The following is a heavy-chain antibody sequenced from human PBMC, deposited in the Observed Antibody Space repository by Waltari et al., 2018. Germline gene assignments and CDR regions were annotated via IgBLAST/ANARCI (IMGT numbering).Heavy chain of an antibody. D-gene: IGHD3-16*01. J-gene: IGHJ4*02. CDR3: AREGTYDFDY. CDR1: GFTFSSFS. V-gene: IGHV3-7*01. CDR2: IKQDGSEK. Sequence: EVQLVESGGGLVQPGGSLRLSCAASGFTFSSFSMNWVRQAPGKGLEWGANIKQDGSEKYYVDSVKGRFTISRDNAKNSLYLQMNSLRGEDTAVYYCAREGTYDFDYWGQGTLVTVSS.